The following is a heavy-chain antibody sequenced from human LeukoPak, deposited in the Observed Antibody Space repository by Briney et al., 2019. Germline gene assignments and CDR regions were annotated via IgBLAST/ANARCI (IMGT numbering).Heavy chain of an antibody. CDR1: GGSFSGYY. D-gene: IGHD2-15*01. Sequence: SETLSLTCAVYGGSFSGYYWSWIRQPPGKGLEWIGEINHSGSTNYNPSLKSRVTISVDTSKNQFSLKLSSVTAADTAVYYCARGYCSGGSCYPGYYFDYWGQGTLVTVSS. CDR2: INHSGST. CDR3: ARGYCSGGSCYPGYYFDY. J-gene: IGHJ4*02. V-gene: IGHV4-34*01.